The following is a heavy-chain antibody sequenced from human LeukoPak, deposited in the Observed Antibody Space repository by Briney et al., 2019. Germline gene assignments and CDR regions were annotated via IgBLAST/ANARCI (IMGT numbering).Heavy chain of an antibody. Sequence: ASGKVSCKVSGYTLTELSMHWVRQAPGKGLEWMGGFDPEDGETIYAQKFQGRVTMTEDTSTDTAYMELSSLRSEDTAVYYCATDYYGDYFDAFDIWGQGTMVTVSS. V-gene: IGHV1-24*01. J-gene: IGHJ3*02. D-gene: IGHD4-17*01. CDR3: ATDYYGDYFDAFDI. CDR2: FDPEDGET. CDR1: GYTLTELS.